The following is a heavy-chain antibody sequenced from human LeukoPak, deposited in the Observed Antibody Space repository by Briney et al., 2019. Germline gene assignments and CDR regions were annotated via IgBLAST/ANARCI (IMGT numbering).Heavy chain of an antibody. CDR1: GGSISNTNW. Sequence: SETLSLTCGVSGGSISNTNWWTWVRQPPGKGLEWIGEVNLQGSTNYNPSLKSRVTISVDTSKDQFSLKLSSVTAADTAVYYCARDRRLELVHAFDIWGQGTMVTVSS. D-gene: IGHD1-7*01. CDR2: VNLQGST. CDR3: ARDRRLELVHAFDI. J-gene: IGHJ3*02. V-gene: IGHV4-4*02.